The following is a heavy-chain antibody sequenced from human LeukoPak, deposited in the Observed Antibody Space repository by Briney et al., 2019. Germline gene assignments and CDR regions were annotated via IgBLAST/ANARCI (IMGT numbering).Heavy chain of an antibody. Sequence: ASETLSLTCTVSGGSMTNYFWNWIRQSPGEGLEWIAYIYKNERVKYNPSLKSRVSTSVDTSKNQFSLRLNSVTAADTAVYFCARASFNSYGIDGFDCWGQGTLVTVSS. CDR2: IYKNERV. V-gene: IGHV4-59*01. CDR3: ARASFNSYGIDGFDC. J-gene: IGHJ4*02. CDR1: GGSMTNYF. D-gene: IGHD5-18*01.